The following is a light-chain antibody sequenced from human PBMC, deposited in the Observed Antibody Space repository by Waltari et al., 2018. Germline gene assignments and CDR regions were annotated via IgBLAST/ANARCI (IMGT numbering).Light chain of an antibody. J-gene: IGKJ2*01. CDR1: QGIGDY. CDR3: QKSKRAPFT. V-gene: IGKV1-27*01. Sequence: DIQMTQSPSSLSASVGDRITITCRAGQGIGDYLAWYQQKPGKVPKLLVSGASALQSGVPSRCSGSGSGTDFTLTISSLKPEDVGTYYCQKSKRAPFTFGQGTKLEI. CDR2: GAS.